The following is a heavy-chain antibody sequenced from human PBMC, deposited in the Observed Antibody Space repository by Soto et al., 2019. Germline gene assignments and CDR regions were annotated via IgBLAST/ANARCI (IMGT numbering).Heavy chain of an antibody. D-gene: IGHD1-26*01. J-gene: IGHJ4*02. V-gene: IGHV4-39*01. CDR2: IYYSGGT. CDR3: ASIMGAIHFDY. CDR1: GGSISSGTYY. Sequence: QLQLQESGPGLVKPSETLSLTCTVSGGSISSGTYYWGWIRQPPGKGLEWIGHIYYSGGTYYNPSLKSRVTIFVDTSKNQFSLKLSSVTAADTAVYYCASIMGAIHFDYWGQGTLVTVSS.